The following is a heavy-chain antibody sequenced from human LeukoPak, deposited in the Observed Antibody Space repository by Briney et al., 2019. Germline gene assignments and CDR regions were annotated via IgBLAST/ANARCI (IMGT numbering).Heavy chain of an antibody. CDR2: ISAYNGNT. V-gene: IGHV1-18*04. Sequence: ASVKVSCKASGYTFTGYYLHWVRQALGQGLEWMGWISAYNGNTNYAQKLQGRVTMTTDTSTSTAYMELRSLRSDDTAVYYCARTVEMATILLDYWGQGTLVTVSS. CDR1: GYTFTGYY. CDR3: ARTVEMATILLDY. J-gene: IGHJ4*02. D-gene: IGHD5-24*01.